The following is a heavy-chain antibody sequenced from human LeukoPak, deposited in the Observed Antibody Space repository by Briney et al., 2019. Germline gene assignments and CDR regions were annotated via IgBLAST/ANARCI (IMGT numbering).Heavy chain of an antibody. V-gene: IGHV4-59*01. CDR3: ARRGEYSSSWEFFQH. CDR1: GGSISTYY. D-gene: IGHD6-6*01. CDR2: IYYSGST. Sequence: PSETLSLTCTVSGGSISTYYWSWIRQPPGKGLEWIGYIYYSGSTNYNPSLKSRVTISLDTSKNQFSLKLTSVTAADTAVYYCARRGEYSSSWEFFQHWGQGTLVTVSS. J-gene: IGHJ1*01.